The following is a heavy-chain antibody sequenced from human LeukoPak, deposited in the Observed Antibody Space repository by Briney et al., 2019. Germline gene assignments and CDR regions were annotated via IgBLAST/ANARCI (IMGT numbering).Heavy chain of an antibody. CDR2: ISYDGSNK. CDR3: ARPGLGFFDY. V-gene: IGHV3-30-3*01. CDR1: GFTFSSYA. Sequence: GGSLRLSCAASGFTFSSYAMHWVRQAPGKGLEWVAVISYDGSNKYYADPVKGRFTISRDNSKNTLYLQMNSLRAEDTAVYYCARPGLGFFDYWGQGTLVTVSS. J-gene: IGHJ4*02.